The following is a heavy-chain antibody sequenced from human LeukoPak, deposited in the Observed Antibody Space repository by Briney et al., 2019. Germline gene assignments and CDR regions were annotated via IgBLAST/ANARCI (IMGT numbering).Heavy chain of an antibody. V-gene: IGHV4-59*01. CDR1: DGSITNYD. D-gene: IGHD4-17*01. Sequence: SETLSLTCTVSDGSITNYDWSWVRQPPGKGLEFIGHVHYSGTANYNPSLRSRVTISIDTSKKHFFLKLKSVTAADTAVYYCARGYGDFRVEGRYFHSWGQGTLVTVPS. CDR3: ARGYGDFRVEGRYFHS. CDR2: VHYSGTA. J-gene: IGHJ4*02.